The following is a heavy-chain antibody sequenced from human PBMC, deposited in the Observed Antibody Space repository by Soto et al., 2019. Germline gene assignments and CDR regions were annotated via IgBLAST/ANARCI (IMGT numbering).Heavy chain of an antibody. CDR2: ISYDGSNK. Sequence: LRLSCAASGFTFSSYATHWVRQAPGKGLEWVAVISYDGSNKYYADSVKGRFTISRDNSKNTLYLQMNSLRAEDTAVYYCARVAGIPYWGQGTLVTVSS. CDR1: GFTFSSYA. CDR3: ARVAGIPY. J-gene: IGHJ4*02. D-gene: IGHD2-21*01. V-gene: IGHV3-30-3*01.